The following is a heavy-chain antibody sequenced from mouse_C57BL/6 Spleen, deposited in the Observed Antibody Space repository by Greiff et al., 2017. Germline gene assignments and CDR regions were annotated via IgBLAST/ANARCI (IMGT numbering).Heavy chain of an antibody. V-gene: IGHV1-80*01. CDR3: ARVYGSSLDY. CDR1: AYAFSSYW. D-gene: IGHD1-1*01. Sequence: VNVVESGAELVKPGASVKISCKASAYAFSSYWMNWVKQRPGKGLEWIGQIYPGDGDTNYNGKFKGKATLTADKSSSTAYMQLSSLTSEDSAVYFCARVYGSSLDYWGQGTTLTVSS. J-gene: IGHJ2*01. CDR2: IYPGDGDT.